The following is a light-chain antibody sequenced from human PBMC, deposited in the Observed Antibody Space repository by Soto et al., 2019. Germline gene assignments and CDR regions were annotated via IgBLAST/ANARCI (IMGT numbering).Light chain of an antibody. V-gene: IGKV3-11*01. CDR3: QQRSNWWT. J-gene: IGKJ1*01. CDR1: QSVSSY. CDR2: DAS. Sequence: EIVLTQSPATLSLSPGERATLSCRASQSVSSYLAWYQQKPGQAPRLLIYDASNRATGIPARFSGSGSGTDFTLTISSLGAEDFAVYYCQQRSNWWTFGQGTKVEIK.